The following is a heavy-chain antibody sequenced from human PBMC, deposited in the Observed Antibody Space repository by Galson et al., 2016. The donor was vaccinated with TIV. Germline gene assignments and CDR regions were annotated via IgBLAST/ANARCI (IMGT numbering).Heavy chain of an antibody. CDR1: GEPISFFY. Sequence: ETLSLTCTISGEPISFFYWSWIRQGADRGLEWIGRINFRGTTNYNPSLRSRVTMSVDTSENHVFLNLTSVTAADTAVYYWARGTAAGTFGYWGQGTLVAVS. D-gene: IGHD6-25*01. CDR3: ARGTAAGTFGY. J-gene: IGHJ4*02. V-gene: IGHV4-4*07. CDR2: INFRGTT.